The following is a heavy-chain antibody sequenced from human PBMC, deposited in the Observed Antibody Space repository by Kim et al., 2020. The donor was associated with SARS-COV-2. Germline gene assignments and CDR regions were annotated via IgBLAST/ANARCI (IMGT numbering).Heavy chain of an antibody. CDR3: ARGGGLSDGSGSSWFDP. Sequence: SETLSLTCAVYGGSFSGYYWSWIRQPPGKGLEWIGEINHSGSTNYNPSLKSRVTISVDTSKNQFSLKLSSVTAADTAVYYCARGGGLSDGSGSSWFDPWGQGTLVTVSS. D-gene: IGHD3-10*01. J-gene: IGHJ5*02. CDR1: GGSFSGYY. CDR2: INHSGST. V-gene: IGHV4-34*01.